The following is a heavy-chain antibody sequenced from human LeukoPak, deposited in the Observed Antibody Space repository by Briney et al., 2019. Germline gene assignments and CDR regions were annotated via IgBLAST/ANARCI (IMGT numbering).Heavy chain of an antibody. Sequence: PGGSLRLSCAASGFTFSTYGMHWVRQAPRKGLEWVAVISYDGNDKDYADSVRGRFTISRDNSKNTLFLQINSLRVEYTAVYYCAKPGATAYYFEYWGQGILVTVSS. CDR2: ISYDGNDK. V-gene: IGHV3-30*18. CDR1: GFTFSTYG. CDR3: AKPGATAYYFEY. J-gene: IGHJ4*02. D-gene: IGHD1/OR15-1a*01.